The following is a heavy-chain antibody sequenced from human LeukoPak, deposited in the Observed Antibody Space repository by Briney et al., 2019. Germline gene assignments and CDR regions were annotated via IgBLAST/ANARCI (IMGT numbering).Heavy chain of an antibody. CDR3: ASRTESGYTYGYLDF. CDR1: GFTVSSTY. Sequence: GGSLRLSCAASGFTVSSTYMSWVRQAPGKGLEWVSLIYGGGTTYYADCVKGRFTISRDNSKNTLYLKMNSLRGEETAVYYCASRTESGYTYGYLDFWGQGSLVTVSS. CDR2: IYGGGTT. D-gene: IGHD5-18*01. V-gene: IGHV3-53*01. J-gene: IGHJ4*02.